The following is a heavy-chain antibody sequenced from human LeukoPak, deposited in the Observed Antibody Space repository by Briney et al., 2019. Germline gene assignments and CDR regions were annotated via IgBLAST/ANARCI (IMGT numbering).Heavy chain of an antibody. J-gene: IGHJ3*02. Sequence: ASVKVSCKASGYTFTSYYMHWVRQAPGQGLEWMGIINPSGGSTIYAQKFQGRVTMTRATSTSTVYMELSSLRSEDTAVYYCAREGGSGSYLGPLSAFDIWGQGTMVTVSS. CDR3: AREGGSGSYLGPLSAFDI. V-gene: IGHV1-46*01. D-gene: IGHD1-26*01. CDR1: GYTFTSYY. CDR2: INPSGGST.